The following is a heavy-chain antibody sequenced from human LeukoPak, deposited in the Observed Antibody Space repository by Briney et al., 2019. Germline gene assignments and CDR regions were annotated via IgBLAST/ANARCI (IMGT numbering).Heavy chain of an antibody. D-gene: IGHD7-27*01. CDR2: ISGSGDST. J-gene: IGHJ4*02. Sequence: GGSLRLSCAASGFTFSSYAMSWVRQAPGKGLEWVSTISGSGDSTYSTDSVRGRFTISRDNSKNTLYLQMNSLRAEDTAVYYCAKKVPANWGSYFDYWGQGTLVTVSS. V-gene: IGHV3-23*01. CDR1: GFTFSSYA. CDR3: AKKVPANWGSYFDY.